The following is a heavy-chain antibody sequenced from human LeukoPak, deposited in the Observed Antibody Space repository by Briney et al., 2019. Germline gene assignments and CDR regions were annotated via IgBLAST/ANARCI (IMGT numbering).Heavy chain of an antibody. CDR2: INYSGST. D-gene: IGHD2-2*01. V-gene: IGHV4-39*01. Sequence: PSETLSLTCTVSGGSISSRSYYWAWLRQPPGKGLEWFGSINYSGSTNYNPSLKSRLTISVDTSKNQFSLKLSSVTAADTAVYYCGVIPPAVDDYWGQGTLVTVSS. J-gene: IGHJ4*02. CDR3: GVIPPAVDDY. CDR1: GGSISSRSYY.